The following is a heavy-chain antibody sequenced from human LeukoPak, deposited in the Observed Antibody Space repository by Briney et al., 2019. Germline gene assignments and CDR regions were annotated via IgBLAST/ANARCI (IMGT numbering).Heavy chain of an antibody. Sequence: SETLSLTCAVYGGSFSGYYWSWIRQPPGKGLEWMGEINHSGSTTYNPSLESRVTISVDTSKNQFSLKLSSVSAAEPAVYYCARAAVYDSSGSSDYWGQGALVTVSS. CDR1: GGSFSGYY. D-gene: IGHD3-22*01. V-gene: IGHV4-34*01. CDR3: ARAAVYDSSGSSDY. CDR2: INHSGST. J-gene: IGHJ4*02.